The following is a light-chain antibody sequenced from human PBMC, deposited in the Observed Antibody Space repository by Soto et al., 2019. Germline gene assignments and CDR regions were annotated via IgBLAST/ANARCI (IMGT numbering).Light chain of an antibody. Sequence: DIQMTQSPSSLSASAGDRVTITCRASQSIVSYLNWYQQKPGKAPNLLIYAASSLQSGVPSRFSGRGSGTDFTLTISSLQPEDFATYYCQQSYDTVWTFGQGTKVDIK. CDR2: AAS. CDR3: QQSYDTVWT. J-gene: IGKJ1*01. V-gene: IGKV1-39*01. CDR1: QSIVSY.